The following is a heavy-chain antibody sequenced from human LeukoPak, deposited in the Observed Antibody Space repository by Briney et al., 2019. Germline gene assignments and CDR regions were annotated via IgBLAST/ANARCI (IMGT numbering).Heavy chain of an antibody. V-gene: IGHV3-30-3*01. CDR2: ISDDGSKK. CDR3: ATGKYYNFWSGYYGPGYYYYGMDV. D-gene: IGHD3-3*01. Sequence: GGSLRLPCAASGFTFSTYAMDWVRRAPGKGLEWVAVISDDGSKKYYEDFVKGRFTISRDNSRNTVYLQMNSLRAEDTAVYYCATGKYYNFWSGYYGPGYYYYGMDVWGQGTTVTVSS. J-gene: IGHJ6*02. CDR1: GFTFSTYA.